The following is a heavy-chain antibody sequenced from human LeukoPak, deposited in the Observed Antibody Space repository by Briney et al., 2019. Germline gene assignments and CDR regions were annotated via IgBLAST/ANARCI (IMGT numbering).Heavy chain of an antibody. D-gene: IGHD6-19*01. CDR1: GYSFSTYW. CDR2: IRPGDSDI. J-gene: IGHJ5*02. CDR3: ARNSENTNGWYGEFDP. Sequence: GESLKISCKGSGYSFSTYWIGWVRQMPGKGLEWMGIIRPGDSDIRYSPSFQGQVTISADKSISTAYLQWSSLKASDTAMYYCARNSENTNGWYGEFDPWGQGTLVTVSS. V-gene: IGHV5-51*01.